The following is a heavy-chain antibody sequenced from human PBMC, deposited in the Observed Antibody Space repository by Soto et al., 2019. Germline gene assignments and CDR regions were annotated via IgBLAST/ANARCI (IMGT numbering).Heavy chain of an antibody. D-gene: IGHD4-4*01. CDR3: ARPVTSPDHRDI. V-gene: IGHV1-18*01. J-gene: IGHJ3*02. Sequence: QVQLVQSGAEVKKPGASVKVSCKTSGYTFTNYGVSWVRQAPGQGLEWMGWISAQNGNRDYAQKFQGRVTMTTDTSTSTAYMELGTLRSDDAAVYYCARPVTSPDHRDIWGQGTMVTVSS. CDR2: ISAQNGNR. CDR1: GYTFTNYG.